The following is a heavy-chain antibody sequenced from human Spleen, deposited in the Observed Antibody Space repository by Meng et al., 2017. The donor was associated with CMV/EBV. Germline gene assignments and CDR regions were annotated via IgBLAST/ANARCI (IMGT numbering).Heavy chain of an antibody. D-gene: IGHD6-13*01. J-gene: IGHJ6*02. CDR2: ISWNSGSI. V-gene: IGHV3-9*01. CDR3: ARDLPSSWYRNGMDV. Sequence: GGSLRLSCAASGFTFDDYAMHWVRQAPGKGLEWVSGISWNSGSIGYADSVKGRFTISRDNAKNSLFLQMNSLRVEDTAIYYCARDLPSSWYRNGMDVWGQGTTVTVSS. CDR1: GFTFDDYA.